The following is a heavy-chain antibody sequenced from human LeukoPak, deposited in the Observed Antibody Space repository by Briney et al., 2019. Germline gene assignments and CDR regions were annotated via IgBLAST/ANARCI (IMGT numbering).Heavy chain of an antibody. CDR3: ARDFLDSGFDY. J-gene: IGHJ4*02. CDR2: INSDGSST. CDR1: GFTFSNYW. Sequence: QPGGSLRLSCAASGFTFSNYWMHWVRQAPGKGLVWVSRINSDGSSTSYADSVKGRFTISRDNAKNTLYLQMNSLRAEDTAVYYCARDFLDSGFDYWGQGTLVTVSS. D-gene: IGHD1-26*01. V-gene: IGHV3-74*01.